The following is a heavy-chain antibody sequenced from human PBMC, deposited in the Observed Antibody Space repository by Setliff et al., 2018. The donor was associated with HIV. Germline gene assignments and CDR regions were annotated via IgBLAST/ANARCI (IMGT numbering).Heavy chain of an antibody. CDR2: IITMLGTV. J-gene: IGHJ5*02. D-gene: IGHD3-10*01. CDR3: ARDGDYYGSGAGDP. V-gene: IGHV1-69*16. Sequence: GASVKVSCKAAGGTLTLYTLTWVRQAPGQGLEWMGGIITMLGTVNYAQRFQGRITMTRDTSISTAYMELSSLRSDDTAVYYCARDGDYYGSGAGDPWGQGTLVTVSS. CDR1: GGTLTLYT.